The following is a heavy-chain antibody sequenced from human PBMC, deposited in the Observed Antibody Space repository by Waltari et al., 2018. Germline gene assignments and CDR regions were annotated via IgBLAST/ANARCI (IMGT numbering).Heavy chain of an antibody. CDR2: IKSKTDDGTT. Sequence: EVQLVESGGGLVKPGGSLRLACAASGFTFSNAWMTLVRQAPGKGLEWVGHIKSKTDDGTTDHAAPVKGRFTISRDDSKNTLCLQMNSLKTEDTAVYYCATGTISYYYFMDVWGKGTTVTVSS. V-gene: IGHV3-15*01. CDR1: GFTFSNAW. D-gene: IGHD3-10*01. J-gene: IGHJ6*03. CDR3: ATGTISYYYFMDV.